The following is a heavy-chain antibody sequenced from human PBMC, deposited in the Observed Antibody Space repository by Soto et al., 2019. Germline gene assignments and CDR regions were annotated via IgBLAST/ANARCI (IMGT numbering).Heavy chain of an antibody. CDR3: ARRGCSNTSCYTALHGWLDY. Sequence: QVQLVESGGVLVKPGGSLRLSCAASGFTFSDYYMSWIRQAPGKGLEWVSYISSSGSTIYYADSVKGRFTISRDNAKNSQYLHMNSLRAEDTAVYYCARRGCSNTSCYTALHGWLDYWGQGTLVTVSS. CDR1: GFTFSDYY. V-gene: IGHV3-11*01. J-gene: IGHJ4*02. D-gene: IGHD2-2*02. CDR2: ISSSGSTI.